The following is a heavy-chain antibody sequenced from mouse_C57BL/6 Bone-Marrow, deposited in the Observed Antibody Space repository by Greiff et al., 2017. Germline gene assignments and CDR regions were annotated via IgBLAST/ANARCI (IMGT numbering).Heavy chain of an antibody. V-gene: IGHV3-6*01. CDR2: ISYDGSN. Sequence: EVKLMESGPGLVKPSQSLSLTCSVPGYSITSGYYWNWIRQFPGNKLEWMGYISYDGSNNYNPSLKNRISITRDTSKNQFFLKLKSVTTEYTATYYCARWKNWGQGTLVTVAA. J-gene: IGHJ3*01. CDR1: GYSITSGYY. CDR3: ARWKN.